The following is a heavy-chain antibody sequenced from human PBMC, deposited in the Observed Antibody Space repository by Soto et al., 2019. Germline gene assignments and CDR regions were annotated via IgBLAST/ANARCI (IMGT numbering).Heavy chain of an antibody. CDR2: IYYSGST. CDR3: ARHNPANYYYYGMDV. V-gene: IGHV4-39*01. J-gene: IGHJ6*02. Sequence: SETLSLTCTVSGGSISRNSFYWGWIRQPPGKGLEWIGNIYYSGSTYYNPSLKSRVTISVDTSKNQFSLKLSSVTAADTAVYYCARHNPANYYYYGMDVWGQGTTVT. CDR1: GGSISRNSFY.